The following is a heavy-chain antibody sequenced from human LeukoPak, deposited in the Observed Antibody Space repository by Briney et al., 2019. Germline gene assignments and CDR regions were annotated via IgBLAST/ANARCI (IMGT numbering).Heavy chain of an antibody. CDR2: ISGSGGST. D-gene: IGHD5-12*01. CDR3: AAPGGYSGYDWVYFDY. V-gene: IGHV3-23*01. Sequence: PGGSLRLSCAASGFTFSSYAMSWVRQAPGKGLEWVSAISGSGGSTYYADSVKGRFTISRDNSKNTLYLQMNSLRAEDTAVYYCAAPGGYSGYDWVYFDYWGQGTLVTVSS. J-gene: IGHJ4*02. CDR1: GFTFSSYA.